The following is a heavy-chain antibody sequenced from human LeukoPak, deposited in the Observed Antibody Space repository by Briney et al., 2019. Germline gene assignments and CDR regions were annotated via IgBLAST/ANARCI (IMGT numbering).Heavy chain of an antibody. D-gene: IGHD3-22*01. V-gene: IGHV3-23*01. CDR3: AKTYYSDSFDY. J-gene: IGHJ4*02. CDR1: GFTFRSYA. Sequence: GGSLRLSCAASGFTFRSYAMNWVRQAPGKGLEWVSVISDTGGSTYYAASVKGRFTISRDNSKNTLYLQMNSLRAEDTAVYYCAKTYYSDSFDYWGQGTLLTVSS. CDR2: ISDTGGST.